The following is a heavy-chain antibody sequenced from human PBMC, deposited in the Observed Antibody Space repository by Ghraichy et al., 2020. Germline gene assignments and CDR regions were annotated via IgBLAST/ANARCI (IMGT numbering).Heavy chain of an antibody. D-gene: IGHD5-18*01. CDR1: GFTFNTYY. CDR3: GRGGYIYGSNPVDY. Sequence: SCAASGFTFNTYYMTWVRQAPGKGLEWVANIKQDGGEKYYVDSVKGRFTISRDNAKDSVYLQMNSLRAEDTAVYYCGRGGYIYGSNPVDYWGQGTQVTVSS. CDR2: IKQDGGEK. V-gene: IGHV3-7*04. J-gene: IGHJ4*02.